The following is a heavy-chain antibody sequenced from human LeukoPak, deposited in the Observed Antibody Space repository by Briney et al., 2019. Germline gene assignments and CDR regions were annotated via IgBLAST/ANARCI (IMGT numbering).Heavy chain of an antibody. CDR2: MSTSDSTS. D-gene: IGHD2-8*01. V-gene: IGHV3-23*01. CDR1: GFTFSSYA. J-gene: IGHJ4*02. Sequence: GGSLRLSCAASGFTFSSYAMSWVRQAPGKGRGMYTAMSTSDSTSYYADAVKCRFTISRDNSKNTLYLQMNSLRAEDTAVYYCTESGIVLQGHWGQGTLVTVSS. CDR3: TESGIVLQGH.